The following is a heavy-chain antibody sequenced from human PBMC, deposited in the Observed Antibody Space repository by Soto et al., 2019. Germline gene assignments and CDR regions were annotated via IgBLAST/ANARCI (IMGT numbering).Heavy chain of an antibody. Sequence: GGSLRLSCAASGFTFSSYAMIWVRQAPGKGLEWFSTISGSGGSTYYADSVKGRFTMSRDNSKNTLYLQMDSLRAEDTAVYYCATYARGAKSIAARLGYYFAYWGQGTRVTVSS. V-gene: IGHV3-23*01. D-gene: IGHD6-6*01. CDR1: GFTFSSYA. CDR3: ATYARGAKSIAARLGYYFAY. CDR2: ISGSGGST. J-gene: IGHJ4*02.